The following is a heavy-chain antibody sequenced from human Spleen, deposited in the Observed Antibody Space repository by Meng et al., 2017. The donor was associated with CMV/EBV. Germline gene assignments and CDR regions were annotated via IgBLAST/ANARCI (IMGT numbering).Heavy chain of an antibody. V-gene: IGHV1-18*01. CDR2: ISAYNGNT. Sequence: ASVKVSCKASGYTFTSYGISWVRQAPGQGLEWMGWISAYNGNTNYAQKLQGRVTMTTDTSTSTAYMELSSLRSEDTAVYYCARDSYADQAPPPGPQATWGQGTLVTVSS. J-gene: IGHJ5*02. CDR1: GYTFTSYG. CDR3: ARDSYADQAPPPGPQAT. D-gene: IGHD2-2*01.